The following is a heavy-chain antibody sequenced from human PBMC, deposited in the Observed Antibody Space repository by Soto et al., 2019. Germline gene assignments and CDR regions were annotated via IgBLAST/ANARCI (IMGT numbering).Heavy chain of an antibody. CDR3: ARVNLEGVISDYYYGMDV. D-gene: IGHD2-21*01. J-gene: IGHJ6*02. V-gene: IGHV4-4*02. CDR2: IYHSGST. Sequence: PSETLSLTCAVSGGSLSSSSWWSWVRQPPGKGLEWIGEIYHSGSTNYNPSLKSRVAISVDKSKNQFSLKLSSVTAADTAVYYCARVNLEGVISDYYYGMDVWGQGTTVTVSS. CDR1: GGSLSSSSW.